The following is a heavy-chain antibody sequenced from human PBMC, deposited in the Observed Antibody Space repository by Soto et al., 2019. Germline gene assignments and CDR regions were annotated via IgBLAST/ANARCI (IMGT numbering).Heavy chain of an antibody. CDR3: ARDMGSSGWSGLYYYYGMDV. D-gene: IGHD6-19*01. CDR1: GYTFTGYY. CDR2: INPNSGGT. V-gene: IGHV1-2*02. J-gene: IGHJ6*02. Sequence: ASVKVSCKASGYTFTGYYMHWVRQAPEQGLEWMGWINPNSGGTNYAQKFQGRVTMTRDTSISTAYMELSRLRSDDTAVYYCARDMGSSGWSGLYYYYGMDVWGQGTTVTVSS.